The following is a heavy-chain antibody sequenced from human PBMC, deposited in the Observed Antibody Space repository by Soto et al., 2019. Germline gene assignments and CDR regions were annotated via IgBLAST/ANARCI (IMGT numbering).Heavy chain of an antibody. CDR2: ISYDGSNK. J-gene: IGHJ4*02. CDR3: ARDPAPYDSSGYYGY. D-gene: IGHD3-22*01. Sequence: GGSLRLSCAASGFTFSSYAMHWVRQAPGKGLEWVAVISYDGSNKYYADSVKGRFTISRDNSKNTLYLQMNSLRAEDTAVYYCARDPAPYDSSGYYGYWGQGTLVTVSS. CDR1: GFTFSSYA. V-gene: IGHV3-30-3*01.